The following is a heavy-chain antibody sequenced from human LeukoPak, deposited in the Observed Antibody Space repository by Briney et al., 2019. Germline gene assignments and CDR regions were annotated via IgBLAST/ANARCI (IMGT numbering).Heavy chain of an antibody. J-gene: IGHJ4*02. CDR2: IKQDGSEK. V-gene: IGHV3-7*01. D-gene: IGHD4-17*01. CDR3: ARDRLHYGEYEKTLDY. Sequence: GGSLRLSCAASGFTFSSYWMSWVRQAPGKGLEWVANIKQDGSEKYYVDSVKGRFTISRDNAKNSLYLQMNSLRADDTAVYYCARDRLHYGEYEKTLDYWGQGTLVTVSS. CDR1: GFTFSSYW.